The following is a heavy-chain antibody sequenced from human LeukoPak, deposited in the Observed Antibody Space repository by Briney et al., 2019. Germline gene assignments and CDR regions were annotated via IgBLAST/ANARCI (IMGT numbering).Heavy chain of an antibody. D-gene: IGHD3-10*01. CDR2: IIPIFGTA. CDR1: GGTFSSYA. Sequence: AASVKVSCKASGGTFSSYAISWVRQAPGQGLEWMGGIIPIFGTANYAQKFQGRVTITADESTSTAYMELSSLRSEDTAVYYCAYGSGSLEFDYWGQGTLVTVSS. J-gene: IGHJ4*02. CDR3: AYGSGSLEFDY. V-gene: IGHV1-69*13.